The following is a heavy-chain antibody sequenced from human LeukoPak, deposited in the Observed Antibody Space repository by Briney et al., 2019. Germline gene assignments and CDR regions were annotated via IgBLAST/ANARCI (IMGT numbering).Heavy chain of an antibody. CDR3: AKRAQVRYFDL. D-gene: IGHD2-21*01. Sequence: PGGALRLSCAASGFTFSSYSMNWVRQAPGKGLEWVSSISSSSSYIYYADSVKGRFTISRDSSKNTLYLQMDSLRAEDTAVYYCAKRAQVRYFDLWGRGTLVTVSS. J-gene: IGHJ2*01. CDR2: ISSSSSYI. CDR1: GFTFSSYS. V-gene: IGHV3-21*04.